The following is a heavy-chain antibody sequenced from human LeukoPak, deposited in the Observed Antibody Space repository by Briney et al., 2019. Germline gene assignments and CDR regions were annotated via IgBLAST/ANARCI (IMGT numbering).Heavy chain of an antibody. V-gene: IGHV3-74*01. CDR2: INSDGSST. D-gene: IGHD2/OR15-2a*01. CDR3: ARGGIRGNYYYGMDV. CDR1: GFTFSSYW. Sequence: GGSLRLSCAASGFTFSSYWMHWVRQAPGKGLVWVSRINSDGSSTSYADSVKGRFTISRDNAKNTLYLQMNSLRAEDTAVYYCARGGIRGNYYYGMDVWGQGTMVTVSS. J-gene: IGHJ6*02.